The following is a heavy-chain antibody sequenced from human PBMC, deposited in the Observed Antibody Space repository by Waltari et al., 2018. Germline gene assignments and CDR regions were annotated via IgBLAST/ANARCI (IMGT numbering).Heavy chain of an antibody. Sequence: QFQLVQSGAEVKKPGSSVKVSCKPSGGTFSSYAISWVRQAPGQGLEWMGGSIPIVGTANYAQKVQGRVTITRNTSISTAYMELSSLRSEDTAVYYCARGLRIVGATKAFDPWGQGTLVTVSS. CDR2: SIPIVGTA. CDR3: ARGLRIVGATKAFDP. D-gene: IGHD1-26*01. CDR1: GGTFSSYA. V-gene: IGHV1-69*05. J-gene: IGHJ5*02.